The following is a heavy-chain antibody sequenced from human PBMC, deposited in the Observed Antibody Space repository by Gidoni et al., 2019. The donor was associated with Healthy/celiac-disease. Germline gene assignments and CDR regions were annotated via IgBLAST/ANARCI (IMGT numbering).Heavy chain of an antibody. Sequence: QVQLQESGPGLVKPSQTLSLTCTVSGGSISSGGYYWSWIRQHPGKGLEWIGYIYYSGSTYYNPSLKSRVTISVDTSKNQFSLKLGYCSSTSCSETKVFDYWGQGTLVTVSS. J-gene: IGHJ4*02. D-gene: IGHD2-2*01. CDR1: GGSISSGGYY. V-gene: IGHV4-31*03. CDR3: VFDY. CDR2: IYYSGST.